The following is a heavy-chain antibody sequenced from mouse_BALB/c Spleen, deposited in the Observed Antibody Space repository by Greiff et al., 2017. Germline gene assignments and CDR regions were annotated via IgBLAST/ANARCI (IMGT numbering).Heavy chain of an antibody. Sequence: EVQLQESGGGLVQPGGSLKLSCAASGFDFSRYWMSWVRQAPGKGLEWIGEINPDSSTINYTPSLKDKFIISRDNAKNTLYLQMSKVRSEDTALYYCARCYGNYWHYFDYWGQGTTLTVSS. D-gene: IGHD2-1*01. CDR2: INPDSSTI. CDR3: ARCYGNYWHYFDY. J-gene: IGHJ2*01. CDR1: GFDFSRYW. V-gene: IGHV4-1*02.